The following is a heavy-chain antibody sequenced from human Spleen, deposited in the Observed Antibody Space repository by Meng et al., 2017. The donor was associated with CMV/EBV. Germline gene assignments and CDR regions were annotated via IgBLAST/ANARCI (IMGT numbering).Heavy chain of an antibody. CDR1: GGSISSSSYY. J-gene: IGHJ4*02. V-gene: IGHV4-39*07. CDR2: IYYSGST. D-gene: IGHD5-24*01. CDR3: ARDEGGYNLVFDY. Sequence: SETLSLTCTVSGGSISSSSYYWGWIRQPPGKGLEWIGSIYYSGSTNYNPSLKSRVTISVDTSKRQFSLRLSSVTAADTAVYYCARDEGGYNLVFDYWGQGTLVTVSS.